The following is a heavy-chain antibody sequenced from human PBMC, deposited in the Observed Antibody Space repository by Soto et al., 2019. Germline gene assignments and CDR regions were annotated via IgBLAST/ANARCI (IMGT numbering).Heavy chain of an antibody. CDR2: IYHSGST. J-gene: IGHJ5*01. D-gene: IGHD2-15*01. CDR1: GGSISSGGYS. Sequence: PSETLSLTCAVSGGSISSGGYSWSWIRQPPGKGLEWIGYIYHSGSTYYNSSLKSRVTMSVDTSKNQFSLKLSSVTAVDTAVYYCARAQLLPDSWGQGPLVTVSS. V-gene: IGHV4-30-2*01. CDR3: ARAQLLPDS.